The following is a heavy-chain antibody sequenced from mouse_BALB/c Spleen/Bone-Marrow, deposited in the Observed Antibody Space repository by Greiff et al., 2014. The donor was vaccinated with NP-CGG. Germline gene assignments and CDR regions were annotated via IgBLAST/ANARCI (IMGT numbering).Heavy chain of an antibody. CDR1: GYTFTSSW. D-gene: IGHD1-1*01. CDR2: IHPNSGNT. CDR3: ANYYGSSSY. V-gene: IGHV1S130*01. Sequence: QVQLQQSGSVLVRPGASVKLSCKASGYTFTSSWMHRAKQRPGQGLEWIGEIHPNSGNTNYNEKFKGKATLTVDTSSSTAYVDLSSLTSEDSAVYYCANYYGSSSYWGQGTTLTVSS. J-gene: IGHJ2*01.